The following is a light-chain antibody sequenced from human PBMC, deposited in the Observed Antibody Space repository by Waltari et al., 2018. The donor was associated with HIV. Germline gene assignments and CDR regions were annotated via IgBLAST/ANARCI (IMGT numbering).Light chain of an antibody. Sequence: ELVMTHSPATLSVSPGARAPLSCRASQSVSSNLAWYQQKPGQAPRLLIYGASTRATGIPARFSGSGSGTEFTLTISSLQSEDFAVYYCQQYNNWPLTFGQGTRLEIK. V-gene: IGKV3-15*01. CDR3: QQYNNWPLT. J-gene: IGKJ5*01. CDR2: GAS. CDR1: QSVSSN.